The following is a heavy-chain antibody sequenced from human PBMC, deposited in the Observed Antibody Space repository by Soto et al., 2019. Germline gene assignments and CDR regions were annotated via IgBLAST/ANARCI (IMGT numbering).Heavy chain of an antibody. CDR3: ARGMRGSSWYNWFDP. D-gene: IGHD6-13*01. J-gene: IGHJ5*02. CDR1: GGSISSYY. CDR2: IYYSGST. V-gene: IGHV4-59*01. Sequence: PSETLSLTCTVSGGSISSYYWSWIRQPPGKGLEWIGYIYYSGSTNYNPSLKSRVTISVDTSKNQFSLKLSSVTAADTAVYYCARGMRGSSWYNWFDPWGQGTLVTVSS.